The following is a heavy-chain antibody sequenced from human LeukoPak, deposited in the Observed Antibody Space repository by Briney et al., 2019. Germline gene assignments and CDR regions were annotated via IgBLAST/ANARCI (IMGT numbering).Heavy chain of an antibody. CDR2: IYYSGST. D-gene: IGHD3-10*01. J-gene: IGHJ5*02. CDR3: ARHFRSTMDRGVKLNWFDP. V-gene: IGHV4-39*01. Sequence: PSETLSLTCTVSGGSISSYYWGWIRQPPGKGLEWIGSIYYSGSTYYNPSLKSRVTISVDTSKNQFSLKLSSVTAADTAVYYCARHFRSTMDRGVKLNWFDPWGQGTLVTVSS. CDR1: GGSISSYY.